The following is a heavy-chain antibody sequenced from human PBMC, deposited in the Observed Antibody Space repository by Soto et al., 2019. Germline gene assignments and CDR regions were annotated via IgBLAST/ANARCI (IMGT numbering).Heavy chain of an antibody. Sequence: QVQLVESGGGVVQPGRSLRLSCAASGFTFSSYAMHWVRQAPGKGLEWVAVISYDGSNKYYADSVKGRFTISRDNSKKTLESQNERLGTGGNAVLYWAEEPRGTGFGGRALLLDHRGQGTLVTVSS. CDR2: ISYDGSNK. V-gene: IGHV3-30-3*01. D-gene: IGHD3-16*01. CDR1: GFTFSSYA. CDR3: AEEPRGTGFGGRALLLDH. J-gene: IGHJ4*02.